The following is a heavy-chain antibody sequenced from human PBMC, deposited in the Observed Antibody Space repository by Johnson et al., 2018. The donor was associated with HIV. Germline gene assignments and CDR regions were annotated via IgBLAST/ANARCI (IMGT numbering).Heavy chain of an antibody. V-gene: IGHV3-20*04. Sequence: VQLVESGGGLVQPGGSLRLSCAASGFTFSSYAMSWVRQAPGKGLEWVSGINWNGGSTGYADSVKGRFTISRDNAKNSLYLQRNSLRAEDTALYYCARDRTGGAFDIWGQGTMVTVSS. CDR3: ARDRTGGAFDI. J-gene: IGHJ3*02. CDR2: INWNGGST. D-gene: IGHD1-26*01. CDR1: GFTFSSYA.